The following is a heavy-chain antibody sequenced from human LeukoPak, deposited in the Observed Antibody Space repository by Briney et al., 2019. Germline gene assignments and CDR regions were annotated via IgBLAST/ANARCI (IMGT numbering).Heavy chain of an antibody. CDR1: GFTFSSYG. D-gene: IGHD1-1*01. CDR3: AKGQGPGNFLFDY. Sequence: GGSLRLSCAASGFTFSSYGMHWVRQAPGKGLEWVAFIRYDGSNKYYADSVKGRFTISRDNSKNTLYLQMNSLRAEDTAVYYCAKGQGPGNFLFDYWGQGTLVTVSS. V-gene: IGHV3-30*02. CDR2: IRYDGSNK. J-gene: IGHJ4*02.